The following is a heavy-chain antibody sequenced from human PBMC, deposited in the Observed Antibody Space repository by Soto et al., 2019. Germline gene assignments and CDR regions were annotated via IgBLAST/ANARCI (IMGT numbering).Heavy chain of an antibody. V-gene: IGHV1-18*01. J-gene: IGHJ6*02. Sequence: ASVKVSCKASGYTFTRSGISWVRQAPGQGPEWMGWISSYNGDTNYAQTFQGRVTMTTDTSTSTAYMELRSLRSDDTAVYYCAREGVAPYYYYGMDVWGQGNPGPRLL. D-gene: IGHD5-12*01. CDR1: GYTFTRSG. CDR2: ISSYNGDT. CDR3: AREGVAPYYYYGMDV.